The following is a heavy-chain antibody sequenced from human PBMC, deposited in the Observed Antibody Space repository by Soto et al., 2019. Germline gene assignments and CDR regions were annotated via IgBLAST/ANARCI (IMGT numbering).Heavy chain of an antibody. J-gene: IGHJ4*02. D-gene: IGHD2-15*01. Sequence: QVQLQESGPGLVKPSQTLSLTCTVSGGSISSGDYYWSWIRQPPGNGLEWSGFIYYSGSTYYNPSLKSRVTISVDTSKNQFSLKLSSVTAADTAVYYCARERADGGKIYWGQGTLVTVSS. V-gene: IGHV4-30-4*01. CDR1: GGSISSGDYY. CDR3: ARERADGGKIY. CDR2: IYYSGST.